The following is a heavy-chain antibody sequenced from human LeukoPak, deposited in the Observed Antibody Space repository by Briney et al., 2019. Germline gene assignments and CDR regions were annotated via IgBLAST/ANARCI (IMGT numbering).Heavy chain of an antibody. CDR3: ARDQYYYDSSGYYFFDY. CDR2: IHTSGST. Sequence: SETLSLTCTVSGCSISSYYWSWIRQPAGKGLEWIGRIHTSGSTNYNPSLKSRVTMSADTSKNQFSLKLSSVTAADTAVYYCARDQYYYDSSGYYFFDYWGQGTLVTVSS. V-gene: IGHV4-4*07. J-gene: IGHJ4*02. CDR1: GCSISSYY. D-gene: IGHD3-22*01.